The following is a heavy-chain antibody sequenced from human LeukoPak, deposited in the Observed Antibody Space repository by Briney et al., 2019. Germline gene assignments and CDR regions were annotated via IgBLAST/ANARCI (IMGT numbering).Heavy chain of an antibody. Sequence: GSLRLSCAASGFTFSSYAMSWVRQAPGKGLEWVSAISGSGGSTYYADSVKGRFTISRDNSKNTLYLQMNSLRAEDTAVYYCAAQIAVAVPFDYWGQGTLVTVSS. CDR2: ISGSGGST. CDR1: GFTFSSYA. J-gene: IGHJ4*02. V-gene: IGHV3-23*01. D-gene: IGHD6-19*01. CDR3: AAQIAVAVPFDY.